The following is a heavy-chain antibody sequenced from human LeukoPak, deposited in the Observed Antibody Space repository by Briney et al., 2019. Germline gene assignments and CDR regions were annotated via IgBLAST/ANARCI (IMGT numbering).Heavy chain of an antibody. CDR3: ARDSYSSGHYYYYGVDV. D-gene: IGHD6-25*01. Sequence: SQTLSLTCAISGDSVSSNSAAWNWIRQSPSRGLEWLGRTYYRSKWYNDYAVSVKSRITINPDTSKNQFSLQLNSVTPEDTAVYYCARDSYSSGHYYYYGVDVWGRGTTVTVSS. J-gene: IGHJ6*02. CDR2: TYYRSKWYN. V-gene: IGHV6-1*01. CDR1: GDSVSSNSAA.